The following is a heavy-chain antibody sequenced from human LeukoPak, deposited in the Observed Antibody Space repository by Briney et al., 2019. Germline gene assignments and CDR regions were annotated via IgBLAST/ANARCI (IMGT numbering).Heavy chain of an antibody. D-gene: IGHD5-18*01. V-gene: IGHV4-59*08. CDR3: ARVEIQLWSYFDY. Sequence: SETLSLTCSVSGGSISSYYWSWIRQPPGKGLEWIGYIYYSGSTNYNPSLKSRVTISVDTSKNQFSLKLSSVTAADTAVYYCARVEIQLWSYFDYWGQGTLVTVSS. CDR1: GGSISSYY. J-gene: IGHJ4*02. CDR2: IYYSGST.